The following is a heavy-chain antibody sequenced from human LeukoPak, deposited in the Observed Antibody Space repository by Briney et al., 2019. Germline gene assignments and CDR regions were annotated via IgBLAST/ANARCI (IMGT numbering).Heavy chain of an antibody. J-gene: IGHJ4*02. CDR3: ARVLGNWNYLIGYFDY. D-gene: IGHD1-7*01. CDR2: IYYSGST. V-gene: IGHV4-39*07. CDR1: GGSISSSSYY. Sequence: SSQTLSLTCTVSGGSISSSSYYWGWIRQPPGKGLEWIGSIYYSGSTYYNPSLKSRVTISVDTSKNQFSLKLSSVTAADTAVYYCARVLGNWNYLIGYFDYWGQGTLVTVSS.